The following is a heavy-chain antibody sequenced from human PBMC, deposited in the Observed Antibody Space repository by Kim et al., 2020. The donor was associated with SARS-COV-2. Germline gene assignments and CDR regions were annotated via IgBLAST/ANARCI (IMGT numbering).Heavy chain of an antibody. CDR1: GFTFSSYA. V-gene: IGHV3-30-3*01. Sequence: VGSLRLSCAASGFTFSSYAMHWVRQAPGKGLEWVAVISYDGSNKYYADSVKGRFTISRDNSKNTLYLQMNSLRAEDTAVYYCARYDVVVVAATSTGDYYYGMDVWGQGTTVTVSS. CDR3: ARYDVVVVAATSTGDYYYGMDV. D-gene: IGHD2-15*01. CDR2: ISYDGSNK. J-gene: IGHJ6*02.